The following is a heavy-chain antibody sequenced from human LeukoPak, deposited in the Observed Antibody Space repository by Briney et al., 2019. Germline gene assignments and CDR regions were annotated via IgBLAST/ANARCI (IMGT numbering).Heavy chain of an antibody. CDR2: INPSGGST. CDR3: ARESDHDILTEDSAFDY. Sequence: ASVTVSCKASGYTFTSYYMHWVRQAPGQGLEWMGIINPSGGSTSYAQKFQGRVTMTRDTSTSTVYMELSSLRSEDTAVYYCARESDHDILTEDSAFDYWGQGTLVTVSS. V-gene: IGHV1-46*01. CDR1: GYTFTSYY. J-gene: IGHJ4*02. D-gene: IGHD3-9*01.